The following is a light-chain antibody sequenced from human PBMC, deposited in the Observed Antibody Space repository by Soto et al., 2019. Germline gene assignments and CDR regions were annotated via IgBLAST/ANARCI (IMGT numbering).Light chain of an antibody. V-gene: IGKV3-20*01. J-gene: IGKJ1*01. CDR3: QQYGGSPGT. CDR2: GAS. Sequence: PSNLSLSPREKATPSFRASQSVSSTYLAWYQQKPGQAPRLLIYGASSRATDIPDRFSGSGSGTDFTLTISRLEPEDFAVYYCQQYGGSPGTFGQGTKVDIK. CDR1: QSVSSTY.